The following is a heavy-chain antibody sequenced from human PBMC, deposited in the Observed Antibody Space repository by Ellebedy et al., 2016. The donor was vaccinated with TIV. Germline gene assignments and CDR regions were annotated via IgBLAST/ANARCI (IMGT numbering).Heavy chain of an antibody. J-gene: IGHJ5*02. CDR2: IYYSGST. CDR3: ASGRWLPLPGS. D-gene: IGHD5-24*01. Sequence: MPSETLSLTCNVSGGSLSRYYWSWIRQPPGKGLEWIAYIYYSGSTNYNPSLKSRVTISVDTSKNQFSLKLSSVTAADTAVYYCASGRWLPLPGSWGQGTLVTVSS. CDR1: GGSLSRYY. V-gene: IGHV4-59*01.